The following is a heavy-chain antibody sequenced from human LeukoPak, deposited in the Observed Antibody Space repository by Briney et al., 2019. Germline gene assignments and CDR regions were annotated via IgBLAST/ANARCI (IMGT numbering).Heavy chain of an antibody. V-gene: IGHV1-69*13. CDR3: ARGAYYGGNSEVIVY. J-gene: IGHJ4*02. CDR1: GGTFSSYA. D-gene: IGHD4-23*01. CDR2: IIPIFGTA. Sequence: SVKVSCKASGGTFSSYAISWVRQAPGQGLEWMGGIIPIFGTANYAQKFQGRVTITADESTSTAYMELSSLRSDDTAVYYCARGAYYGGNSEVIVYWGQGTLVTVSS.